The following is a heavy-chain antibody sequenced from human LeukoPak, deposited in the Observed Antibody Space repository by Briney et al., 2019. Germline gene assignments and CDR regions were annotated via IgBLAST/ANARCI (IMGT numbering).Heavy chain of an antibody. CDR1: GFTLSSHN. D-gene: IGHD3-3*01. V-gene: IGHV3-48*01. CDR2: ISSSGSIT. Sequence: PGGSLRLSCVASGFTLSSHNINWVRQAPGKGLEWVSHISSSGSITYYGDSVKGRITISRDNAKNSVSLYMNSLRAEDSAVYYCVSGSLQSGYNFDYWGQGALVTVSS. CDR3: VSGSLQSGYNFDY. J-gene: IGHJ4*02.